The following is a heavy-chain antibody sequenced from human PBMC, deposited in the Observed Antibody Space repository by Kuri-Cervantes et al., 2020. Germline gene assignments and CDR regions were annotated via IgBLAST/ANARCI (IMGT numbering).Heavy chain of an antibody. CDR3: ARGEQLHYFDY. Sequence: LRPPGTVSGGSISNSSYYWGWIRQPPGKGLEWIGSIYYSGSTYYNPSLKSRVTISVDTSKNQFSLKLRSVTAADTAVYYCARGEQLHYFDYWGQGTLVTVSS. J-gene: IGHJ4*02. CDR2: IYYSGST. CDR1: GGSISNSSYY. V-gene: IGHV4-39*07. D-gene: IGHD6-13*01.